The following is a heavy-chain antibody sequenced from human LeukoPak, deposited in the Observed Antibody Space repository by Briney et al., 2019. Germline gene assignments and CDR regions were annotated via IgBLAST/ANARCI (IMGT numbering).Heavy chain of an antibody. D-gene: IGHD6-19*01. Sequence: ASAKVSCKASGYTFTSYYMHWVRQAPGQGLEWMGIINPSGGSTSYAQKFQGRVTMTRDTSTSTVYMELSSLRSEDTAVYYCAREPQTGYSSGWPFDYWGQGTLVTVSS. J-gene: IGHJ4*02. CDR3: AREPQTGYSSGWPFDY. CDR1: GYTFTSYY. CDR2: INPSGGST. V-gene: IGHV1-46*01.